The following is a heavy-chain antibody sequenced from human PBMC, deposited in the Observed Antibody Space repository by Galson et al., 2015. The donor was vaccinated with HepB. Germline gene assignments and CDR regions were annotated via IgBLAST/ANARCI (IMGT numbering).Heavy chain of an antibody. Sequence: KVSCKASGYTFTTFDINWVRQAPGQGLEWLGWMNPQFDNTGFAQKFQGRVTMTRDMATSTAYMELSSLRSDDTATYYCVRGLFGGNDYWGQGTLVSV. CDR2: MNPQFDNT. V-gene: IGHV1-8*01. D-gene: IGHD5-12*01. CDR3: VRGLFGGNDY. J-gene: IGHJ4*02. CDR1: GYTFTTFD.